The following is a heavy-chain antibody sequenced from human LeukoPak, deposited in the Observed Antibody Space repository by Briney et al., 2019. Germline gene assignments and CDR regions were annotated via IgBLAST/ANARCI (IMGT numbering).Heavy chain of an antibody. V-gene: IGHV5-51*01. J-gene: IGHJ3*01. CDR2: IYPSDSKT. CDR3: ARPTYDTGGFEF. D-gene: IGHD3-22*01. CDR1: GYSFSTYW. Sequence: RGESLKISCQGSGYSFSTYWIGWVRQTPGKGLGGMAIIYPSDSKTTYSPSLRAQVILSDDKSINTAYLQWSSLKASDTAMYYCARPTYDTGGFEFWGQGTMVTVSS.